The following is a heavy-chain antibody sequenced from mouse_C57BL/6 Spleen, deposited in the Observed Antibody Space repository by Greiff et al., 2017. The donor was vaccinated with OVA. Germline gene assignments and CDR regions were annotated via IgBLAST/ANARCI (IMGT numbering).Heavy chain of an antibody. CDR1: GYTFTSYW. V-gene: IGHV1-53*01. CDR3: ARSDYGWYFDV. Sequence: QVQLQQSGTDLVKPGASVKLSCKASGYTFTSYWMHWVKQRPGQGLEWIGNINPSNGGTNYNEKFKSKATLTVDKSSSTAYMQLSSLTSEDSAVYYCARSDYGWYFDVWGTGTTVTVSS. CDR2: INPSNGGT. D-gene: IGHD2-4*01. J-gene: IGHJ1*03.